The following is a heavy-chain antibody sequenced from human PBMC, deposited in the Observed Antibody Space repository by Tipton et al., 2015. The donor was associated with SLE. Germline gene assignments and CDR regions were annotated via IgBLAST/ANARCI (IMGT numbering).Heavy chain of an antibody. Sequence: SLRLSCAASGFTFSSYGMHWVRQAPGKGLEWVAFIRYDGSNKYYADSVKGRFTISRDNAKNSLYLQMNSLRAEDTAVYYCARESPTVEYFDYWGQGTLVTVSS. CDR1: GFTFSSYG. D-gene: IGHD4-17*01. CDR3: ARESPTVEYFDY. CDR2: IRYDGSNK. J-gene: IGHJ4*02. V-gene: IGHV3-30*02.